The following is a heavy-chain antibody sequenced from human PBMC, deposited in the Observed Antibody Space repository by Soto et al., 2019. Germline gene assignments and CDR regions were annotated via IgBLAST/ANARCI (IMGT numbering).Heavy chain of an antibody. CDR1: GFTFSSYA. D-gene: IGHD2-2*01. CDR3: AKDLYQLLPGSNYYYYYYMDV. Sequence: GGSLRLSCAASGFTFSSYAMSWVRQAPGKGLEWVSAISGSGGSTYYADSVKGRFTISRDNSKNTLYLQMNSLRAEDTAVYYCAKDLYQLLPGSNYYYYYYMDVWGKGTTVTVSS. V-gene: IGHV3-23*01. CDR2: ISGSGGST. J-gene: IGHJ6*03.